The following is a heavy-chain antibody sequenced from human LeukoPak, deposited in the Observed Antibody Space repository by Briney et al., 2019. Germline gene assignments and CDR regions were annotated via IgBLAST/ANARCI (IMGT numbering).Heavy chain of an antibody. Sequence: SETLSLTCTVSGGSISSSSYYWGWIRQPPGKGLEWIGSIYYSGSTYYNPSLKSLVTISVDTSKNQFSLKLSSMTAADTALYYCARESYPGGSGWSSGTYYFDNWGQGTLVTVSS. J-gene: IGHJ4*02. CDR2: IYYSGST. CDR3: ARESYPGGSGWSSGTYYFDN. CDR1: GGSISSSSYY. D-gene: IGHD6-19*01. V-gene: IGHV4-39*07.